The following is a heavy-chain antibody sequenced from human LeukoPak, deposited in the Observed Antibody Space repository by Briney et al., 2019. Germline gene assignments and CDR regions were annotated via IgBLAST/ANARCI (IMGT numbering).Heavy chain of an antibody. J-gene: IGHJ5*02. CDR3: AREARGGGRWFDP. Sequence: SETLSLTCAVYGGSFSGYYWSWIRQPPGKGLEWIGEINHSGSTNYNPSLKSRVTISVDTSKNQFFLKLSSVTAADTAVYYCAREARGGGRWFDPWGQGTLVTVSS. CDR1: GGSFSGYY. V-gene: IGHV4-34*01. D-gene: IGHD4-23*01. CDR2: INHSGST.